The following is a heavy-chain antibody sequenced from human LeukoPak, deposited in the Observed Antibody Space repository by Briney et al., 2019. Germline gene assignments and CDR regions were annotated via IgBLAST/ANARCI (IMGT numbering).Heavy chain of an antibody. CDR1: GGSFSGYY. J-gene: IGHJ6*02. CDR2: INHSGST. V-gene: IGHV4-34*01. D-gene: IGHD3-9*01. CDR3: ARGRIVYDILTDPTTKGVYYYYGMDV. Sequence: SETLSLTCAVYGGSFSGYYWSWIRQPPGKGREWVGGINHSGSTNYNPSLKSRVTISVDTSKNQFSLKPSSVTAADTAVYYCARGRIVYDILTDPTTKGVYYYYGMDVWGQGTTVTVSS.